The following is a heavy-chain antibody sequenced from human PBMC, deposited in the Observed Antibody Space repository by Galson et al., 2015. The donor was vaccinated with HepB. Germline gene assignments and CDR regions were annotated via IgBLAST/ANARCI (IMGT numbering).Heavy chain of an antibody. CDR3: ARGPINFPSWFDP. CDR2: ISYDGSNK. J-gene: IGHJ5*02. CDR1: GFTFSSYA. Sequence: SLRLSCAASGFTFSSYAMHWVRQAPGKGLEWVAVISYDGSNKYYADSVKGRFTISRDNSKNTLYLQMNSLRAEDTAVYYCARGPINFPSWFDPWGQGTLVTVSS. V-gene: IGHV3-30*04. D-gene: IGHD5-24*01.